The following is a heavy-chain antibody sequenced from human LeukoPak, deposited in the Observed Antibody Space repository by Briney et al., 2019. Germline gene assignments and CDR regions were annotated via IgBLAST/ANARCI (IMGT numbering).Heavy chain of an antibody. CDR1: GGSFSGDY. Sequence: SETLSLTCAVYGGSFSGDYWNWIRQPPGKGLEWIGEINHSGSTNSNPSLKRRVTMSVDRSKNQFSLKLSSVTAADTAVYYCARRPRYSSGWYYFDSWGQGTLVTVSS. CDR2: INHSGST. V-gene: IGHV4-34*01. D-gene: IGHD6-19*01. J-gene: IGHJ4*02. CDR3: ARRPRYSSGWYYFDS.